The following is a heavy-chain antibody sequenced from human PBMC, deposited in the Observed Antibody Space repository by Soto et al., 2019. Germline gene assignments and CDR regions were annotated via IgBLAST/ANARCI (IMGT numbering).Heavy chain of an antibody. Sequence: EVQLVESGGGLVQPGGSLRLSCAASGFTFSSYWMSWVRQAPGKGLEWVANIKQDGSEKYYVDSVKGRFTISRDNAKNSLYLQMNSLRAEDTAVYYCARDALIAVAGWDYWGQGTLVTVSS. V-gene: IGHV3-7*01. CDR3: ARDALIAVAGWDY. CDR2: IKQDGSEK. CDR1: GFTFSSYW. J-gene: IGHJ4*02. D-gene: IGHD6-19*01.